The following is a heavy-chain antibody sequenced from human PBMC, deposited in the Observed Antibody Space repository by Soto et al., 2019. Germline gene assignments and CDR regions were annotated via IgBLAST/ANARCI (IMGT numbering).Heavy chain of an antibody. J-gene: IGHJ4*02. CDR1: GFTFCSYV. V-gene: IGHV3-23*01. Sequence: GSLRLSCAASGFTFCSYVMNWVRQAPGKGPEWVSIIGGGGGPTYYADSVKGRFTISRDNSKNTLYLEMNSLRAEDTAVYYCAKSMTTTSTRALYYWGQGNLVTVSS. D-gene: IGHD2-2*01. CDR2: IGGGGGPT. CDR3: AKSMTTTSTRALYY.